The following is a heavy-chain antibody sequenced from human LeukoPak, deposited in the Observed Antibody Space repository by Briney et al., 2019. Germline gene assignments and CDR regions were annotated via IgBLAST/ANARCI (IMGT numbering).Heavy chain of an antibody. CDR2: INWNSDTK. V-gene: IGHV3-9*01. CDR3: AKDTGGNGAYFYAMDV. D-gene: IGHD4-23*01. Sequence: PGGSLRLSCAASGFTFDDYAMHWVRRPPGKGLEWISAINWNSDTKAYADSVKGRFTISRDRARNSLYLQMDSLRPEDTALYYCAKDTGGNGAYFYAMDVWGQGTSVTVSS. CDR1: GFTFDDYA. J-gene: IGHJ6*02.